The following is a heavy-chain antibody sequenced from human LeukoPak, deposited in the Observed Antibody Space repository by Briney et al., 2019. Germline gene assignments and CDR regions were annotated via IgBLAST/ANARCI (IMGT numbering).Heavy chain of an antibody. D-gene: IGHD6-25*01. V-gene: IGHV3-15*01. CDR3: TTDSLIAAAVGVVY. CDR1: GFTFSNAW. Sequence: GGSLRLSCAASGFTFSNAWMSWVRQAPGKGLEWVGRIKSKTDGGTTDYAAPVKGRFTISRDDSKNTLYLQMNSLKTEDTAVYYCTTDSLIAAAVGVVYWGQGTLVTVSS. CDR2: IKSKTDGGTT. J-gene: IGHJ4*02.